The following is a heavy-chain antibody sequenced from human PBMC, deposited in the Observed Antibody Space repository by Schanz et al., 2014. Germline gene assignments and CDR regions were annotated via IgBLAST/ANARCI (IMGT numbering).Heavy chain of an antibody. Sequence: EVRLVESGGGLVKPGGSLRLSCAASGFSFSTYGMTWVRQAPGKGLEWGSSISSSSMYIYQADSMRGRFTISRDNAKNSLYLQVNNLSAEDTAVYYCVRDKKGFVAVAGRAPFDYWGQGTLVTVSS. CDR3: VRDKKGFVAVAGRAPFDY. D-gene: IGHD6-19*01. CDR2: ISSSSMYI. J-gene: IGHJ4*02. V-gene: IGHV3-21*01. CDR1: GFSFSTYG.